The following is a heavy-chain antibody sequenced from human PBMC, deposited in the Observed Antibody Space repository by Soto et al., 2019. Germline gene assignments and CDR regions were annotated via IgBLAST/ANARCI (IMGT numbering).Heavy chain of an antibody. D-gene: IGHD5-18*01. Sequence: QVQLVQSGAEVKKPGSSVKVSCKASGGTFSSYTISWVRQAPGQGLEWMGRINPILGIANYAQKFQGRVTITADKSTSTAYMELSSLRSEDTAVYYCARDLYHLDVQLGNWFDPWGQGTLVTVSS. CDR1: GGTFSSYT. V-gene: IGHV1-69*08. CDR3: ARDLYHLDVQLGNWFDP. CDR2: INPILGIA. J-gene: IGHJ5*02.